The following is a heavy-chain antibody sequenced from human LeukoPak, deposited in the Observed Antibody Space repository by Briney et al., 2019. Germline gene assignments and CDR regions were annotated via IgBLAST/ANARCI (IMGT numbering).Heavy chain of an antibody. CDR2: MNPNSGNT. J-gene: IGHJ4*02. Sequence: ASVKVSCKASGSTFTSYDINWVRQATGQGLEWMGWMNPNSGNTGYAQKFQGRVTITTNTSISTAYMELSSLRSEDTAVYYCARGGRPEFDYWGQGTLVTVSS. CDR1: GSTFTSYD. V-gene: IGHV1-8*03. CDR3: ARGGRPEFDY.